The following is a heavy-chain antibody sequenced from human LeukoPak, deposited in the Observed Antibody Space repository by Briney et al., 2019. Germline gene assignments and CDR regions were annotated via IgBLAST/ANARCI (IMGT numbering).Heavy chain of an antibody. CDR1: GYTFTSYG. CDR2: ISAYNGNT. J-gene: IGHJ5*02. V-gene: IGHV1-18*01. D-gene: IGHD6-13*01. Sequence: ASVKVSCKASGYTFTSYGISWVRQAPGQGLEWMGWISAYNGNTNYAQKLRGRVTMTTDTSTSTAYMELRSLRSDDTAVFYCARDSYYRSSWYWNWFDPWGQGTLVTVSS. CDR3: ARDSYYRSSWYWNWFDP.